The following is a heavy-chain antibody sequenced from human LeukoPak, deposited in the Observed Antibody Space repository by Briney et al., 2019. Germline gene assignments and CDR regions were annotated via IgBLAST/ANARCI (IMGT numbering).Heavy chain of an antibody. CDR2: ISPGSSTI. Sequence: GGSLRLSCAASGLNFITYTMNWVRQAPGKGLEWVSYISPGSSTIYYAGFVKGRFTISRDNAKNSLYLQMNSLRAEDTAVYYCARGDDNAFDIWGQGTTVTVSS. CDR1: GLNFITYT. CDR3: ARGDDNAFDI. J-gene: IGHJ3*02. D-gene: IGHD3-22*01. V-gene: IGHV3-48*04.